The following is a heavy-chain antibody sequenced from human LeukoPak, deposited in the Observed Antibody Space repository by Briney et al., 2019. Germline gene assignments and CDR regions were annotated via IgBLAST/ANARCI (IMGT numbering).Heavy chain of an antibody. Sequence: HGESLQISCKGSGYSFTSYWIGWVRQMPGKGLEWMGIIYPGDSDTRYSPSFQGQVTISADKSISTAYLQWSSLKASDTAMYYCARRTYYYDSSGYYYDYWGQGTLVTVSS. J-gene: IGHJ4*02. D-gene: IGHD3-22*01. CDR1: GYSFTSYW. CDR3: ARRTYYYDSSGYYYDY. V-gene: IGHV5-51*01. CDR2: IYPGDSDT.